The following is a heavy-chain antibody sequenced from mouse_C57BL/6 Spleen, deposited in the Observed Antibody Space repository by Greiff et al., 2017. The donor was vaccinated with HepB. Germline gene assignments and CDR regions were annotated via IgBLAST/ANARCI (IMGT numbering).Heavy chain of an antibody. J-gene: IGHJ1*03. CDR1: GYTFTSYW. CDR2: IDPSDSYT. Sequence: QVQLQQPGAELVRPGTSVKLSCKASGYTFTSYWMHWVKQRPGQGLEWIGVIDPSDSYTNYNQKFKGKATLTVDTSSSTAYMQLSSLTSEDSAVYYCARSGSSSKYFDVWGTGTTVTVSS. D-gene: IGHD1-1*01. V-gene: IGHV1-59*01. CDR3: ARSGSSSKYFDV.